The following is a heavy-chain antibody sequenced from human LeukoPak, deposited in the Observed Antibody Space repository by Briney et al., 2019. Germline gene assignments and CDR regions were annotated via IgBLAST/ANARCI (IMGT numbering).Heavy chain of an antibody. J-gene: IGHJ4*02. D-gene: IGHD6-19*01. V-gene: IGHV4-34*01. CDR2: INHSGST. CDR3: ARGQQWLVYYFDY. CDR1: GGSFSGYY. Sequence: SETLSLTCAVYGGSFSGYYWSWIRQPAGKGLEWIGEINHSGSTNYNPSLNSRVTLSVDTSKNQFSLKLSSVTAADTAVYYCARGQQWLVYYFDYWGQGTLVTVCS.